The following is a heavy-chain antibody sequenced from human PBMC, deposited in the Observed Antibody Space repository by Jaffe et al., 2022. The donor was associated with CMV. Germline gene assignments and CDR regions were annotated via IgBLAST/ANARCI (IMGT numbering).Heavy chain of an antibody. V-gene: IGHV3-15*01. D-gene: IGHD1-1*01. CDR2: IKSKTDGGTT. J-gene: IGHJ6*03. Sequence: EVQLVESGGGLVKPGGSLRLSCAASGFTFSNAWMSWVRQAPGKGLEWVGRIKSKTDGGTTDYAAPVKGRFTISRDDSKNTLYLQMNSLKTEDTAVYYCTTLSGTYYYYYYMDVWGKGTTVTVSS. CDR1: GFTFSNAW. CDR3: TTLSGTYYYYYYMDV.